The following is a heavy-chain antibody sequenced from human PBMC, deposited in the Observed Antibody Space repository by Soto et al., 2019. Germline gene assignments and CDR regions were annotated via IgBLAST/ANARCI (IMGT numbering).Heavy chain of an antibody. CDR3: ARDGYYDSSGYYDY. Sequence: QVQLVQSGAEVKKPGSSVKVSCKASGGTFSSYAISWVRQAPRQGLEWMGGIIPIFGTANYAQKFQGRGTITDDESTRTAYMELSCLRSEDTAVYYCARDGYYDSSGYYDYWGQGTLVTVSS. CDR1: GGTFSSYA. J-gene: IGHJ4*02. CDR2: IIPIFGTA. D-gene: IGHD3-22*01. V-gene: IGHV1-69*12.